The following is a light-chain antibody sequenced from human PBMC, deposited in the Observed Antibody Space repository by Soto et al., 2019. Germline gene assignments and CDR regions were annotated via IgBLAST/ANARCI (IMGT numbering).Light chain of an antibody. CDR3: QQYNNFSPT. V-gene: IGKV1-5*01. CDR2: DAS. J-gene: IGKJ1*01. CDR1: QSIRSW. Sequence: PSILSASVGDRVTITCRASQSIRSWLAWYQQKPGKAPKLLIFDASSLESGVPSRFSGSGSGTAFTLTITSLQPDDFATYFCQQYNNFSPTFGQGTKVDIK.